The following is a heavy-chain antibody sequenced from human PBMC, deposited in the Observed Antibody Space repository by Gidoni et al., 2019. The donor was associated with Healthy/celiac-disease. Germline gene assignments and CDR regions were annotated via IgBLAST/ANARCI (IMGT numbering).Heavy chain of an antibody. CDR1: GFNFRDYA. CDR2: VSHDAYET. V-gene: IGHV3-30*03. Sequence: QVHLLESGGGVVQPGKSLKVYCAVSGFNFRDYAMHWVRQAPGKGLEWGAVVSHDAYETKYADSVRARFTISRDNSKNTLYLQMNRLRLEDTAIYYCASTWYHETLTGLFDYWGQGALVTVSS. J-gene: IGHJ4*02. CDR3: ASTWYHETLTGLFDY. D-gene: IGHD3-9*01.